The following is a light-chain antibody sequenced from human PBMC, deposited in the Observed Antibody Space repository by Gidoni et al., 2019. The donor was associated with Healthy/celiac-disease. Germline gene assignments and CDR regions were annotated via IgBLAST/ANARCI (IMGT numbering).Light chain of an antibody. Sequence: DIQLTQSPSFLSASVGDRVTITCRASQGISSYLAWYQQKPGKAPKLLIYAASILQSGVPSRFSGSGSGTEFTLTISSLQPEDFATYYCQQLNSYPPTFGGGTKVEIK. CDR2: AAS. CDR3: QQLNSYPPT. V-gene: IGKV1-9*01. J-gene: IGKJ4*01. CDR1: QGISSY.